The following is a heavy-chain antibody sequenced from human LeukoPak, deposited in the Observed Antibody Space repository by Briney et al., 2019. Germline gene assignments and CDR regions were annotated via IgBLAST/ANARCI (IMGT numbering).Heavy chain of an antibody. CDR1: GFTFSSYN. V-gene: IGHV3-21*01. Sequence: PGGSLRLSCAASGFTFSSYNMNWVRQAPGKGLEWVSSISGSSSYIYYADSVKGRFTISRHNAKNSQYLQMNSLRAEDTAVYYCARVPAGVIGMKDAFDIWGQGTMVTVSS. J-gene: IGHJ3*02. CDR3: ARVPAGVIGMKDAFDI. CDR2: ISGSSSYI. D-gene: IGHD3-16*02.